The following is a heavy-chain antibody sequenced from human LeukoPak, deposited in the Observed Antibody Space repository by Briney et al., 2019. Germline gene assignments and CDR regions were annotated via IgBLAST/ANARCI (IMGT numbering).Heavy chain of an antibody. D-gene: IGHD5-12*01. CDR2: ISSSSSYT. Sequence: PGGSLRLSCAASGFTFSDYYMSWIRQAPGKGLEWVSYISSSSSYTNYADSVKGRFTISRDNAKNSLYLQMNSLSAEDTAVYYCARFVDIVATPNWFDPWGQGTLVTVSS. J-gene: IGHJ5*02. CDR1: GFTFSDYY. CDR3: ARFVDIVATPNWFDP. V-gene: IGHV3-11*03.